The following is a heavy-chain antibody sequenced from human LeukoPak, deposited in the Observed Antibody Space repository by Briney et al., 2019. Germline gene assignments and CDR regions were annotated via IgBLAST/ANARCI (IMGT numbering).Heavy chain of an antibody. CDR1: GGSISSYY. Sequence: SETLSLTCTVSGGSISSYYWSWIRQPAGKGLEWIGCIYSSGSTNYNPSLKSRVTISVDKSKNQFPLKLSSATAADTAVYYRPRSGANVYMPRDWGQGTLVTVSS. J-gene: IGHJ4*02. V-gene: IGHV4-4*07. CDR2: IYSSGST. CDR3: PRSGANVYMPRD. D-gene: IGHD4/OR15-4a*01.